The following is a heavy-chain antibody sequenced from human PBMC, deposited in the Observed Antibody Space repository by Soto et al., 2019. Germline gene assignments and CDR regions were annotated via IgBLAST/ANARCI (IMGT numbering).Heavy chain of an antibody. CDR1: GDSISSGNKY. D-gene: IGHD3-16*01. V-gene: IGHV4-30-4*01. J-gene: IGHJ6*02. CDR2: IYSSGST. Sequence: SETLSLTCTVSGDSISSGNKYWSWIRQPPGKGLEWIGYIYSSGSTYYNPSLKSRLSISLHTSDNQFSLKFDSVTDADSAVYYCARAPSPFDYYSAMDVWGHGTTVTVPS. CDR3: ARAPSPFDYYSAMDV.